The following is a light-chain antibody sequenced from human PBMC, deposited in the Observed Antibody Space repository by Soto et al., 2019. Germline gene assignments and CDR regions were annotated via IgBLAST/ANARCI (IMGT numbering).Light chain of an antibody. J-gene: IGKJ1*01. CDR3: QQSYSTPWT. CDR1: QSISSY. V-gene: IGKV1-39*01. CDR2: AAS. Sequence: DIQMTQSPSSLSASVGDRVTITCRASQSISSYLNWYQQKPGKAPKLLIYAASSLQSGVPSRFSGSGSGTDFTLAISSLQPEDVATYFCQQSYSTPWTCCQGTKVEIK.